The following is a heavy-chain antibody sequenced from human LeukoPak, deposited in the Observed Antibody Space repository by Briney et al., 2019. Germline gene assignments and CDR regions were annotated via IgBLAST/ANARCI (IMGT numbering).Heavy chain of an antibody. CDR3: AKGYRYFDY. CDR1: GFTFSSYA. D-gene: IGHD2-2*02. J-gene: IGHJ4*02. Sequence: SGGSLRLSCAASGFTFSSYAMSWVRQAPGKGLEWVSTVGGSGDSTYYADSVKGRFTISRDNSKNTLYLQLNSLRVEDTAVYYCAKGYRYFDYWGQGTLVTVSS. V-gene: IGHV3-23*01. CDR2: VGGSGDST.